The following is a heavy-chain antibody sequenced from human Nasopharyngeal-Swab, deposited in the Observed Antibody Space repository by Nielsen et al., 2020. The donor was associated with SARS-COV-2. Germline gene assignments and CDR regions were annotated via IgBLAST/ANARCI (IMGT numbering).Heavy chain of an antibody. CDR2: INHSGST. CDR1: GGSFSANY. CDR3: ARGLSGVVPAPILGLGPYYYFCYMDV. V-gene: IGHV4-34*01. J-gene: IGHJ6*03. D-gene: IGHD2-2*01. Sequence: SETLSPTCAVSGGSFSANYWGWIRQPPGKGREWIGEINHSGSTNYTPSLKSRVTISVDTSKSQFSLKLTSVTAADTSVYYCARGLSGVVPAPILGLGPYYYFCYMDVWGKGTTVTVS.